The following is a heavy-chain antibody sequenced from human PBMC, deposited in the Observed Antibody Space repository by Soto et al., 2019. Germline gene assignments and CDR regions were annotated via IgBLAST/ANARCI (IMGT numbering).Heavy chain of an antibody. CDR3: ARGGRDIVAYDAFDI. V-gene: IGHV4-30-4*01. CDR1: GGSISSGDYY. D-gene: IGHD2-15*01. CDR2: IYYSGST. J-gene: IGHJ3*02. Sequence: SETLSLTCTVSGGSISSGDYYWSWIRQPPGKGLEWIGYIYYSGSTYYNPSLKSRVTISVDTSKNQFSLKLSSVTAADTAVYYCARGGRDIVAYDAFDIWGQGTMVTVSS.